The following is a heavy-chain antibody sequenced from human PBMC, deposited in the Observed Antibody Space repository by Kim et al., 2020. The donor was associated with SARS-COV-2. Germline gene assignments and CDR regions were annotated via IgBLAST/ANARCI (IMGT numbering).Heavy chain of an antibody. CDR3: AREMYSSSWFDYYYYYGMDV. Sequence: SETLSLTCTVSGGSISSSSYYWGWIRQPPGKGLEWIGSIYYSGSTYYNPSLKSRVTILVDTSKNQFSLKLSSVTAADTAVYYCAREMYSSSWFDYYYYYGMDVWGQGTTVTVSS. CDR2: IYYSGST. CDR1: GGSISSSSYY. J-gene: IGHJ6*02. D-gene: IGHD6-13*01. V-gene: IGHV4-39*07.